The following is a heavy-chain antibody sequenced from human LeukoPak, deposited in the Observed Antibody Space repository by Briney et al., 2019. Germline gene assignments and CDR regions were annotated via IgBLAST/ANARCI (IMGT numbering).Heavy chain of an antibody. CDR1: GYTFTGYY. CDR3: ARDRLSRGYYYYMDV. Sequence: GASVKVSCKASGYTFTGYYMHWVRQAPGQGLEWMGGIIPIFGTANYAQKFQGRVTITADESTSTAYMELSSLRSEDTAVYYCARDRLSRGYYYYMDVWGKGTTVTISS. CDR2: IIPIFGTA. D-gene: IGHD3-16*01. V-gene: IGHV1-69*13. J-gene: IGHJ6*03.